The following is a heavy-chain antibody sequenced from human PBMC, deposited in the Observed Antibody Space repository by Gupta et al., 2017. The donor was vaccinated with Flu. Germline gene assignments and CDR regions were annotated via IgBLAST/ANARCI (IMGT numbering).Heavy chain of an antibody. CDR3: ARLEYYYDSSGQTIGPLYYFDY. Sequence: QVQLVQSGAEVKKPGASVKVSCKASGYTFTGYYMHWVRQAPGQGLEWMGWINPNSGGTNYAQKFQGRVTMTRDTSISTAYMELSRLRSDDTAVYYCARLEYYYDSSGQTIGPLYYFDYWGQGTLVTVSS. CDR1: GYTFTGYY. D-gene: IGHD3-22*01. V-gene: IGHV1-2*02. J-gene: IGHJ4*02. CDR2: INPNSGGT.